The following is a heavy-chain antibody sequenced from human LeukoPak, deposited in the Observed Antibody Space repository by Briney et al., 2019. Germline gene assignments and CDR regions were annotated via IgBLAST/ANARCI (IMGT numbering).Heavy chain of an antibody. CDR2: ISGSSVNT. D-gene: IGHD2-21*02. V-gene: IGHV3-23*01. Sequence: GGSLRLSCAASGFTFSTYAMTWVRQAPGKGLEWVSTISGSSVNTYYADSVKGRFTISRDNAKDTLYLQVNSLRAEDTAVYYCAITVDCRATTDCYSYFHHWGQGTLVTVSS. CDR3: AITVDCRATTDCYSYFHH. CDR1: GFTFSTYA. J-gene: IGHJ1*01.